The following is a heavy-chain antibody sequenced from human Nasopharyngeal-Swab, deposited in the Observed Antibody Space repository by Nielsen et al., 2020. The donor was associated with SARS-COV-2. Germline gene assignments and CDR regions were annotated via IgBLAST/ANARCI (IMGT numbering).Heavy chain of an antibody. CDR3: ARDPFSGY. J-gene: IGHJ4*02. CDR1: GFTFSSYA. Sequence: SCAASGFTFSSYAMSWVRQAPGKGLEWVSSISSSSSYIYYADSVKGRFTISRDNAKNSLYLQMNSLRAEDTAVYYCARDPFSGYWGQGTLVTVSS. V-gene: IGHV3-21*01. D-gene: IGHD3-10*01. CDR2: ISSSSSYI.